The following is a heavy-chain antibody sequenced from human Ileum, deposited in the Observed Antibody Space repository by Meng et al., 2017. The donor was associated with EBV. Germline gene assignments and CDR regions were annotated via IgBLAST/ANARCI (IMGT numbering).Heavy chain of an antibody. V-gene: IGHV4-59*08. D-gene: IGHD2-15*01. CDR2: IYYSGST. CDR3: ARGGWSLDY. CDR1: GGSISSYY. Sequence: VQRQGPGPGLVKPSETLSLPRTVSGGSISSYYWSWIRQPPGKGLEWIGYIYYSGSTNYNPSLKSRVTISVDTSKNQFSLNLSSVTAADTAVYYCARGGWSLDYWGQGTLVTVSS. J-gene: IGHJ4*02.